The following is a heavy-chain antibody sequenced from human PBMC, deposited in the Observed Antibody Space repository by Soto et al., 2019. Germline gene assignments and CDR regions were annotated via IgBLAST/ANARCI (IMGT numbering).Heavy chain of an antibody. CDR3: ARSYYDRSGYAVDP. J-gene: IGHJ5*02. CDR2: MYKGGSI. V-gene: IGHV4-4*09. Sequence: SETLSLTCRFSGCSISDDYWSWIRQPPGKRLEWIGYMYKGGSINYNPSLKSRVTISVDTSKNQFSLKLSSVTAADTAVYYCARSYYDRSGYAVDPWGQGTLVTVSS. D-gene: IGHD3-22*01. CDR1: GCSISDDY.